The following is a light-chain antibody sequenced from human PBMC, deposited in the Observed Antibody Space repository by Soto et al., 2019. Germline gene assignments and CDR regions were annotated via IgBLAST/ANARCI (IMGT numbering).Light chain of an antibody. CDR1: SSDVGGYNY. V-gene: IGLV2-14*01. CDR3: TSYTTSSTQRV. Sequence: QSALTQPASVSGSPGQSITISCTGTSSDVGGYNYVSWYQQHPDKAPKLMIYEVSNRPSGVSNRFSGSKSGNTASLTISGLQAEDEADYYCTSYTTSSTQRVFGGGTKLTVL. J-gene: IGLJ3*02. CDR2: EVS.